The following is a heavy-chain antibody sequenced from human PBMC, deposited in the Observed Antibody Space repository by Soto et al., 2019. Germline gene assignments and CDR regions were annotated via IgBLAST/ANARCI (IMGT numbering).Heavy chain of an antibody. J-gene: IGHJ5*02. D-gene: IGHD3-16*01. V-gene: IGHV3-11*01. Sequence: GGSLRLSCAASGFTFSDYYMSWIRQAPGKGLEWVSYISSSGSTIYYADSVKGRFTISRDNAKNSRYLQMNSLRAEDTAVYYCARAEIMITFGDNWFDPWGQGTLDTVSP. CDR3: ARAEIMITFGDNWFDP. CDR1: GFTFSDYY. CDR2: ISSSGSTI.